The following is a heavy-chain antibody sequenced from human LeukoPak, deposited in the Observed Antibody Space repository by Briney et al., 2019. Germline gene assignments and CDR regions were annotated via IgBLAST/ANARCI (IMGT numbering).Heavy chain of an antibody. CDR3: ASDHVYGGADY. Sequence: PGGSLRLSCAASGFTFHNYAIHWVRQAPRKGLEWVSLTSGDGITTYFADSVKGRFTISRDNSKSSLFLQMNSLRTEDTALYYCASDHVYGGADYWGQGTLVTVSS. CDR1: GFTFHNYA. V-gene: IGHV3-43*02. J-gene: IGHJ4*02. CDR2: TSGDGITT. D-gene: IGHD5/OR15-5a*01.